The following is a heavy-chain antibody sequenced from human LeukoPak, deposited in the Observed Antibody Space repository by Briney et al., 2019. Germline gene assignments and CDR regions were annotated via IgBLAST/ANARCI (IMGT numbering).Heavy chain of an antibody. V-gene: IGHV3-7*01. CDR2: IKQDGSEK. CDR3: AREGYSYYYYYYMDV. J-gene: IGHJ6*03. D-gene: IGHD2-15*01. CDR1: GFIFSSSW. Sequence: GGSLRLSYAASGFIFSSSWMSWVRQTPGKGLEWVSNIKQDGSEKYYVDSVKGRFTISRDNAKNSLYLQMNSLRDEDTAVYYCAREGYSYYYYYYMDVWGKGTTVTVSS.